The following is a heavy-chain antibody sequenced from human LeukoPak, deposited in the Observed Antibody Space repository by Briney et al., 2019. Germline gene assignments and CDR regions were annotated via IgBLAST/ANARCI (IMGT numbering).Heavy chain of an antibody. CDR3: AITNPYYYGSGSSPAGGF. J-gene: IGHJ4*02. V-gene: IGHV3-23*01. Sequence: GGSLRLSCAASGFTFSDFPMIWVRQALGKGLEWVSSIFPSSDEIHYADSVKGRFTISRDNSKNTLYLQMNSLRAEDTAVYYCAITNPYYYGSGSSPAGGFWGQGTLVTVSS. D-gene: IGHD3-10*01. CDR1: GFTFSDFP. CDR2: IFPSSDEI.